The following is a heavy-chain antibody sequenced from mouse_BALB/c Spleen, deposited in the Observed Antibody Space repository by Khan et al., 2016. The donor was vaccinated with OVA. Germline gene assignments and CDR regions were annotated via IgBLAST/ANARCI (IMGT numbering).Heavy chain of an antibody. CDR3: ARGNYYGYYFDY. CDR2: ISYSGVT. V-gene: IGHV3-2*02. Sequence: EVQLVETVPGLVKPSQSLSLTCTVTGYSITSGYAWNWIRQFPGNKLEWMGYISYSGVTSYTPSLKSRISITRDTSKNQFFLQLNSVTTEDTATYYCARGNYYGYYFDYWGQDPTLTVSS. D-gene: IGHD1-1*01. J-gene: IGHJ2*01. CDR1: GYSITSGYA.